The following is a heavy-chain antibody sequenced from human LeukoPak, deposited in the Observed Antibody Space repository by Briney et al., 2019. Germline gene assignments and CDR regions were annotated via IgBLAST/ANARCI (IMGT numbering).Heavy chain of an antibody. CDR3: SRRDCSRSNCFYWYFDV. Sequence: SETLSLTCTVSGGSIISGGSYWGWIRQPPGRGLEWVGSISYSGITYYKPSLKSRVSISVDTSKNQFSLRLSSLTAADTAVYYCSRRDCSRSNCFYWYFDVWGRGTLLTVSS. D-gene: IGHD2-2*01. CDR1: GGSIISGGSY. J-gene: IGHJ2*01. V-gene: IGHV4-39*07. CDR2: ISYSGIT.